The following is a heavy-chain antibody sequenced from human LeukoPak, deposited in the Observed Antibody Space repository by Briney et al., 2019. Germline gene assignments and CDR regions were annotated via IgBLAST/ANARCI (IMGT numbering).Heavy chain of an antibody. J-gene: IGHJ4*02. CDR1: GYTFTSYY. D-gene: IGHD3-3*01. CDR3: ARGTANFWSGYSSHFDY. CDR2: INPSGGST. Sequence: ASVKVSCKASGYTFTSYYMHWVRQAPGQGLEWMGIINPSGGSTSYAQKFQGRVTMTRDTSTSTVYMEVSSLRSEDTAVYYCARGTANFWSGYSSHFDYWGQGTLVTVSS. V-gene: IGHV1-46*01.